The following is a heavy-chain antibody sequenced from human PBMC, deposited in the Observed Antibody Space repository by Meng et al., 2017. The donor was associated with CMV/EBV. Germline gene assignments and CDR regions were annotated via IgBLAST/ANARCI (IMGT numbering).Heavy chain of an antibody. J-gene: IGHJ4*02. CDR2: IYYSGST. D-gene: IGHD6-6*01. CDR3: ARGAGQLGPDY. V-gene: IGHV4-59*01. Sequence: QLQLQESGPGLVKPSETLSLTCTVSGGSISSYYWSWIRQPPGKGLEWIGYIYYSGSTNYNPSLKSRVTISVDTSKNQFSLKLSSVTAADTAVYYCARGAGQLGPDYWGQGTLVTVSS. CDR1: GGSISSYY.